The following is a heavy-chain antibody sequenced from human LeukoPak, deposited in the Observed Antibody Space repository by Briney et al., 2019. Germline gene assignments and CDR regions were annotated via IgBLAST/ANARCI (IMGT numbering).Heavy chain of an antibody. V-gene: IGHV5-10-1*01. CDR1: AYGFTSYW. D-gene: IGHD2-15*01. CDR3: VRRGYCSGGSCYDY. Sequence: GVSLRISSKGSAYGFTSYWISWVRPMPGKGLARMGRIDPSDSYTNYSPSFQGHVTISADKSTSTAYLQWSSLEASDTAMYYCVRRGYCSGGSCYDYWGQGTLVTVSS. CDR2: IDPSDSYT. J-gene: IGHJ4*02.